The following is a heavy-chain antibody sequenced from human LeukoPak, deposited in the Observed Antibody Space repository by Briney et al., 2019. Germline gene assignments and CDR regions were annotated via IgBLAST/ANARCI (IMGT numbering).Heavy chain of an antibody. Sequence: ASVKVSCKASGYTFTSYGISWVRQAPGQGLEWMGWISAYNGNTNYAQKVQGRVTMTTDTSTSTAYMELRSLRSDDTAVYYCTRPARNYYDSSGANAFDIWGQGTMVTVSS. CDR3: TRPARNYYDSSGANAFDI. D-gene: IGHD3-22*01. J-gene: IGHJ3*02. V-gene: IGHV1-18*01. CDR1: GYTFTSYG. CDR2: ISAYNGNT.